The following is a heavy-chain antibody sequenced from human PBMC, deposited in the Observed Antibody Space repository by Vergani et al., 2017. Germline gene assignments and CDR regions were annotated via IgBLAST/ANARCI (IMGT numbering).Heavy chain of an antibody. V-gene: IGHV1-18*01. CDR1: GYTFTSYG. J-gene: IGHJ3*02. CDR3: ARDQHYYDSSGPGAFDI. Sequence: QVQLVQSGAEVKKPGASVKVSCKASGYTFTSYGISWVRQAPGQGLEWMGWISAYNGNTNYAQKPQGRVTMTTDTSTSTAYMELRSLRSDDTAVYYCARDQHYYDSSGPGAFDIWSQGTMVTVSS. CDR2: ISAYNGNT. D-gene: IGHD3-22*01.